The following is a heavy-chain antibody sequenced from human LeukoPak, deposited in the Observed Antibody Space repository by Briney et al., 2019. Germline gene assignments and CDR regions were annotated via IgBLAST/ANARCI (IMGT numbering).Heavy chain of an antibody. D-gene: IGHD3-3*01. CDR3: ARERQNKDFWSGGDY. CDR2: IQQHGSET. J-gene: IGHJ4*02. V-gene: IGHV3-7*01. Sequence: GGSLRLSCEGSGFTFSNYWMSWVRQAPGKGLEWVANIQQHGSETYYGDSVKGRFTISRDNPKNSLYLQMNTLRPEDTAVYYCARERQNKDFWSGGDYWGQGTLVTVSS. CDR1: GFTFSNYW.